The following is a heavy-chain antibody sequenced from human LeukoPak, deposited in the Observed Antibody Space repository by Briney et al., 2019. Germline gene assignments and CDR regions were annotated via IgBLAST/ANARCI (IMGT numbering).Heavy chain of an antibody. CDR3: ARDLTQSGSGWYSGAFDI. CDR2: IIPILGIT. CDR1: GGTFSSYA. J-gene: IGHJ3*02. D-gene: IGHD6-19*01. Sequence: SVKVSCKASGGTFSSYAVSWVRQAPGQGLEWMGRIIPILGITNYAQNFQGRVTITADKSTSTAYMELNSLRAEDTAVYYCARDLTQSGSGWYSGAFDIWGQGTMVTVSS. V-gene: IGHV1-69*04.